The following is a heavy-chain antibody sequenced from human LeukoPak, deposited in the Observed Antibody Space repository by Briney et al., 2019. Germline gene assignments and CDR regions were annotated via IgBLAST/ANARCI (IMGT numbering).Heavy chain of an antibody. CDR1: GFTFSSYS. Sequence: PGGSLRLSCAASGFTFSSYSMNWVRQAPGKGLEWVSAISGSGGSTYYADSVKGRFTISRDNSKNTLYLQMNSLRAEDTAVYYCAKDGPKEGGYGDYVDDYYYYMDVWGKGTTVTVSS. J-gene: IGHJ6*03. D-gene: IGHD4-17*01. V-gene: IGHV3-23*01. CDR3: AKDGPKEGGYGDYVDDYYYYMDV. CDR2: ISGSGGST.